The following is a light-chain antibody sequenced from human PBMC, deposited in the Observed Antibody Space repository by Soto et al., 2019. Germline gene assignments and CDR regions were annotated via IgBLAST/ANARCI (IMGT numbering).Light chain of an antibody. Sequence: EIVMTQSPATLSVSPGERATLSCRASQSVSSNLAWYQQKPDQAPRLLIYGASTRATGIPGRFSGSGSGTEFTLTISSLQSEDFAVYYCQQYYNWYTFGQGTKLEIK. CDR2: GAS. CDR1: QSVSSN. V-gene: IGKV3-15*01. J-gene: IGKJ2*01. CDR3: QQYYNWYT.